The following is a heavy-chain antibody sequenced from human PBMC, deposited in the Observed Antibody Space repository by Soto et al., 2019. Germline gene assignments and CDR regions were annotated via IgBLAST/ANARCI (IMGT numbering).Heavy chain of an antibody. CDR2: ISYDGSNK. CDR1: GFTFSSCG. V-gene: IGHV3-30*18. CDR3: AKDRLGYDILTGYPDY. Sequence: PGGSLRLSCAASGFTFSSCGMHWVRQAPGKGLEWVAVISYDGSNKYYADSVKGRFTISRDNSKNTLYLQMNSLRAEDTAVYYCAKDRLGYDILTGYPDYWGQGTLVTVSS. D-gene: IGHD3-9*01. J-gene: IGHJ4*02.